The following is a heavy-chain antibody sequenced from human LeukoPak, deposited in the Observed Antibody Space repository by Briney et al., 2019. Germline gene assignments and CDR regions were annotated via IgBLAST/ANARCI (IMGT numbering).Heavy chain of an antibody. CDR2: MNPNSGNT. V-gene: IGHV1-8*01. D-gene: IGHD6-19*01. CDR3: ARDGSGAGSGFDY. Sequence: AAVRVSCKASGYTFTSYDINWVRQATGQGLEWMGWMNPNSGNTGYSQKFQGRVTMTRNTSISTAYMELSSLRSEDTAVYYCARDGSGAGSGFDYWGQGTLVTVSS. J-gene: IGHJ4*02. CDR1: GYTFTSYD.